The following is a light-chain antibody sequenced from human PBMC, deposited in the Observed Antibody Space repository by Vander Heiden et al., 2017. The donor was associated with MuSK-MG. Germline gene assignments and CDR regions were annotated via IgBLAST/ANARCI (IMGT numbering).Light chain of an antibody. CDR1: QDISNY. V-gene: IGKV1-33*01. J-gene: IGKJ4*01. CDR2: DAS. CDR3: QQDDNLPLT. Sequence: DIQLTQSPSSLSASVGDRVTITCQASQDISNYLNWYQQKPGKAPKRLIYDASNLETGVPSRFSGSGSGTEFTFTISSLQPEDIATYYCQQDDNLPLTFGEGTKVEIK.